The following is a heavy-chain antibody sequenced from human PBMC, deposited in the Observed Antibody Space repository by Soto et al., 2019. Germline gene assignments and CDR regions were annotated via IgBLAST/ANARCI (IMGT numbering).Heavy chain of an antibody. D-gene: IGHD3-3*01. CDR2: ISSNGGST. V-gene: IGHV3-64D*08. J-gene: IGHJ4*02. Sequence: GGSLRLSCSASGFTFSSYAMHWVRQAPGKGLEYVSAISSNGGSTYYADSVKGRFTISRDNSKNTLYLQMSSLRAEDTAVYYCVKDYHIAIFGVASDYWGQGTLVTVSS. CDR3: VKDYHIAIFGVASDY. CDR1: GFTFSSYA.